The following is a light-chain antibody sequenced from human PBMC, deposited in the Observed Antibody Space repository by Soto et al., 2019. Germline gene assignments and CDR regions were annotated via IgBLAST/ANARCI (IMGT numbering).Light chain of an antibody. Sequence: EIVLTQSPATLSLFPGERATLSCRASQSVSSYLAWYQQKPGQAPRLLLYDASNRATGIPARFSGSGSETDFTLTIGSLEPEDFAVYYCQQRSNWITFGQGTRLEIE. V-gene: IGKV3-11*01. CDR2: DAS. CDR3: QQRSNWIT. CDR1: QSVSSY. J-gene: IGKJ5*01.